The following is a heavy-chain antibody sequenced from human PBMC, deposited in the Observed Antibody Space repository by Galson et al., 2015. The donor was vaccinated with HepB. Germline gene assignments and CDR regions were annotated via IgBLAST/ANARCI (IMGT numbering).Heavy chain of an antibody. CDR3: ARQEIRRDAFDI. CDR2: IYPGDSET. Sequence: SGAEVKKPGESLKISCKGSGYNFNTYWIGWVRQMPGKGLEWMGIIYPGDSETRYSPSSQDQVSISADKSISTAYLQWSNLKASDTAMYYCARQEIRRDAFDIWGQGTMVTVSS. CDR1: GYNFNTYW. J-gene: IGHJ3*02. V-gene: IGHV5-51*01.